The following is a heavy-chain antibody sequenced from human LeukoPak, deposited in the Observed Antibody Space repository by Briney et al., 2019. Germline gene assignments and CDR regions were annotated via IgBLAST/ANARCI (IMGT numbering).Heavy chain of an antibody. CDR2: ISGSGGST. Sequence: GGSLRLSCAASGFTFSSYAMSWVRQAPGKGLEWVSGISGSGGSTYYADSVKGRFTISRDNAKNSLFLQMNSLRAEDTAVYYCARERSVREYYYDSSGYSPLDYWGQGTLVTVSS. V-gene: IGHV3-23*01. CDR1: GFTFSSYA. CDR3: ARERSVREYYYDSSGYSPLDY. J-gene: IGHJ4*02. D-gene: IGHD3-22*01.